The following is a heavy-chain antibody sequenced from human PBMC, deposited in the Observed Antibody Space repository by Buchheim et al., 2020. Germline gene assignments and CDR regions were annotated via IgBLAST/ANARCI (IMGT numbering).Heavy chain of an antibody. CDR3: ARVVAGGGYYYYYGMDG. CDR1: GFTFSSYW. D-gene: IGHD2-15*01. V-gene: IGHV3-74*01. CDR2: INSDGSST. Sequence: EVQLVESGGGLVQPGGSLRLSCAASGFTFSSYWMHWVRQAPGKGLVWVSRINSDGSSTSYADSVKGRFTISSDNAKNTLYLQMNSLSAEDTAVYYCARVVAGGGYYYYYGMDGWGQGTT. J-gene: IGHJ6*02.